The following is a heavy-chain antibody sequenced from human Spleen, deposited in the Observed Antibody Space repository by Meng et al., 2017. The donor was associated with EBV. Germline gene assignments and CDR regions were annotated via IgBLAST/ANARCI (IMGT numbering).Heavy chain of an antibody. Sequence: QVHLVQSRPEVKKPXXSVKVSCKASGGTFNSYAISWVRQAPGQGLEWMGGIIPIFRTTSYAQRFQGRVTITADEFTSTAYMELSSLRSEDTALYYCARANSYHYYGSGSYAEHWGQGTLVTVSS. CDR2: IIPIFRTT. CDR1: GGTFNSYA. CDR3: ARANSYHYYGSGSYAEH. J-gene: IGHJ1*01. D-gene: IGHD3-10*01. V-gene: IGHV1-69*01.